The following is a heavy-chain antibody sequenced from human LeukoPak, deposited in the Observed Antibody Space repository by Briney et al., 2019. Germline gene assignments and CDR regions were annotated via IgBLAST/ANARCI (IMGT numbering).Heavy chain of an antibody. CDR2: INHSGST. CDR1: GGSFSGYY. D-gene: IGHD6-13*01. J-gene: IGHJ4*02. Sequence: SETLSLTCAVSGGSFSGYYWSWIRQPPGKGLEWIGEINHSGSTNYNPSLKSRVTISVDTSKNQFSLKLSSVTAVDTAVYYCARAEKQLDYWGQGTLVTVSS. V-gene: IGHV4-34*01. CDR3: ARAEKQLDY.